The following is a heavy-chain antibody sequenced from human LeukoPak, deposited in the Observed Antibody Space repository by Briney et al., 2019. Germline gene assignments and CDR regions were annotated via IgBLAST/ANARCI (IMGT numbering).Heavy chain of an antibody. D-gene: IGHD6-13*01. CDR1: GASISDYY. J-gene: IGHJ5*02. V-gene: IGHV4-59*01. CDR2: VHYSGIT. CDR3: ATGGDSSKWFGR. Sequence: SETLSLTCTVSGASISDYYWSWIRQPPGKGLEWIAFVHYSGITSYNPSPESRVTISLDTSTSQFSLKLSSVTTADTAVYYCATGGDSSKWFGRWGQGSLVTVSS.